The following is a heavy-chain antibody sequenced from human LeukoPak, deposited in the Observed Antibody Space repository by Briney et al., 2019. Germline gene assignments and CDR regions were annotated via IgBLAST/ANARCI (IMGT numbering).Heavy chain of an antibody. CDR3: TAVAGIIL. CDR2: ISRNSGSI. J-gene: IGHJ4*02. CDR1: GFTFDDYA. Sequence: PGGSLRLSCAASGFTFDDYAMHWVRQAPGKGLEWVSGISRNSGSIVYADTVKGRFTISRDNVKNSLYLQMNSLRAEDTALYYCTAVAGIILWGQGTLVTVSS. V-gene: IGHV3-9*01. D-gene: IGHD6-19*01.